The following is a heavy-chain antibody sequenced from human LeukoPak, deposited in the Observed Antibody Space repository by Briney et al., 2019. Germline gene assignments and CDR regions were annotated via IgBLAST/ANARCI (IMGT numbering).Heavy chain of an antibody. CDR1: GFTFSSYG. V-gene: IGHV3-30*18. D-gene: IGHD3-22*01. J-gene: IGHJ6*04. CDR2: ISYDGSNK. Sequence: QAGGSLRLSCAASGFTFSSYGMHWVRQAPGKGLEWVAVISYDGSNKYYADSVKGRFTISRDNSKNTPYLQMNSLRAEDTAVYYCAKGSYDSSGYQDVWGKGTTVTVSS. CDR3: AKGSYDSSGYQDV.